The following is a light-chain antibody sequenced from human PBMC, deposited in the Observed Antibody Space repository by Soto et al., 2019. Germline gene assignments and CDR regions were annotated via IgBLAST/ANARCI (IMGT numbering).Light chain of an antibody. J-gene: IGKJ4*01. Sequence: AIRMTQSPSSFSASTGDRVTITCRASQGISSYIAWYQQKPGKAPKLLIYAASTLQSGVPSRFSGSGSRTDFTLTISCLQSEDFATYYCQQYYSYPLTFGGGTKVEIK. CDR2: AAS. V-gene: IGKV1-8*01. CDR1: QGISSY. CDR3: QQYYSYPLT.